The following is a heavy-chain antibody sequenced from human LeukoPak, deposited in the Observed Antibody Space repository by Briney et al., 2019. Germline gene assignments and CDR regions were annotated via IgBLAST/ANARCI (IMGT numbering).Heavy chain of an antibody. D-gene: IGHD3-10*01. J-gene: IGHJ4*02. CDR2: ISSNGGST. Sequence: PGGSLRLSCSASGFTFSSYAMHWVRQALGKGLEYVSAISSNGGSTYYADSVKGRFTISRDNSKNTLYLQMSSLRAEDTAVYYCVKDRAQVRGVFFDYWGQGTLVTVSS. CDR1: GFTFSSYA. CDR3: VKDRAQVRGVFFDY. V-gene: IGHV3-64D*06.